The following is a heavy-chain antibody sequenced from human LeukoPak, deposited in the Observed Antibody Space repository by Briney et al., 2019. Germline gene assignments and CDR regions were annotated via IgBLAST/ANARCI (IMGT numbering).Heavy chain of an antibody. D-gene: IGHD1-26*01. V-gene: IGHV1-24*01. CDR2: FDPEYGET. Sequence: EASVKVSCKVSGYTFTELSMHWVRQAPGKGLEWMGGFDPEYGETIYAQKFQGRVTMTEDTSTDTAYMELSSLRSEDTAVYYCATGISSGSYGNWGQGTLVTVSS. CDR3: ATGISSGSYGN. J-gene: IGHJ4*02. CDR1: GYTFTELS.